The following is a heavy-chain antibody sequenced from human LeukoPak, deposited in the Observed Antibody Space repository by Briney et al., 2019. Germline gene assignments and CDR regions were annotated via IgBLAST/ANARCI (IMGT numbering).Heavy chain of an antibody. CDR3: AKSAPEYHDFWSGADY. CDR1: GFTFSSYG. CDR2: ISYDGGNK. V-gene: IGHV3-30*18. D-gene: IGHD3-3*01. J-gene: IGHJ4*02. Sequence: GGSLRLSCAASGFTFSSYGMHWVRQAPGKGLEWVAVISYDGGNKYYADSVKGRFTISRDNSKNTLYLQMNSLRAEDTAVYYCAKSAPEYHDFWSGADYWGQGTLVTVSS.